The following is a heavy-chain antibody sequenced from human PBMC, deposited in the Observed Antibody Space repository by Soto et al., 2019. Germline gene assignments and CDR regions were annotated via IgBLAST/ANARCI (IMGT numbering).Heavy chain of an antibody. Sequence: QVQLVQSGAEVKKPGASVKVSCKASGYTFTSYAMHWVRQAPGQRLEWMGWINAGNGNTKYSQKFQGRVTITRDTSASPAYMELSSRRSEDTAVYYCARSVGFGELLYPWFDPWGQGTLVTVSS. V-gene: IGHV1-3*01. CDR1: GYTFTSYA. D-gene: IGHD3-10*01. J-gene: IGHJ5*02. CDR3: ARSVGFGELLYPWFDP. CDR2: INAGNGNT.